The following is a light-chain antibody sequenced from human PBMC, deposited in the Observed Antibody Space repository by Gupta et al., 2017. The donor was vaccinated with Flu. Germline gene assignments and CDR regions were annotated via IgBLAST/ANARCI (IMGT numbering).Light chain of an antibody. CDR2: GNH. V-gene: IGLV1-40*01. CDR3: QSSDSSLSGFRV. CDR1: APNIGAGYA. J-gene: IGLJ2*01. Sequence: QSVLTQPRPVSGAPGPSVTIPSTGCAPNIGAGYAVHWYEQLPGPAPKLILYGNHDPPSAVPDRFSVSKSGTSASLAITGPQAEDEADYYCQSSDSSLSGFRVFGGGTKLTVL.